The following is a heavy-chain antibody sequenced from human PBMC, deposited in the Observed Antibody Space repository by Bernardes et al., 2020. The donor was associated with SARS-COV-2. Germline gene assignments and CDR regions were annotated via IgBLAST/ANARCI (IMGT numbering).Heavy chain of an antibody. J-gene: IGHJ6*02. D-gene: IGHD3-3*01. V-gene: IGHV4-59*01. Sequence: SETLSLTCTVSGGSISSYYWSWIRQPPGKGLEWIGYIYYSGSTNYNPSLKSRVTISVDTSKNQFSLKLSSVTAADTAVYYCARELRFLEWSTYYYYGMDVWGQGTTVTVSS. CDR3: ARELRFLEWSTYYYYGMDV. CDR1: GGSISSYY. CDR2: IYYSGST.